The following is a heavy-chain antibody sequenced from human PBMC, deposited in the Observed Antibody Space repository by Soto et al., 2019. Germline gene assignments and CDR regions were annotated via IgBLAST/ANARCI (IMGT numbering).Heavy chain of an antibody. J-gene: IGHJ6*02. Sequence: SETLSLTCTVSGGSITSSYWSWIRRPPGKGLEWIAYIYDTGISGYTPSTSYNPSLKGRVTMSVDTSKSQFSLKLTSVTAADTAVYCCARGEDAFFYYGLDVWGQGIQVTVSS. CDR1: GGSITSSY. V-gene: IGHV4-59*01. CDR3: ARGEDAFFYYGLDV. CDR2: IYDTGISGYTPST.